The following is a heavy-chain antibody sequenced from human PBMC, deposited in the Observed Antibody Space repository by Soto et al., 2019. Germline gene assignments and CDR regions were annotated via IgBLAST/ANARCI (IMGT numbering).Heavy chain of an antibody. CDR2: ISGDGGII. D-gene: IGHD5-18*01. Sequence: PAGSLTLSCVASGFTFSSDAMSWVRQAPGKGLEWVSVISGDGGIIKYANSVRGRLTISRDNSTRTLYLQMNNLSNEDAAMYYYSRDMTVTAMAARRESLDYWGPGTLVTVSS. J-gene: IGHJ4*02. CDR1: GFTFSSDA. V-gene: IGHV3-23*01. CDR3: SRDMTVTAMAARRESLDY.